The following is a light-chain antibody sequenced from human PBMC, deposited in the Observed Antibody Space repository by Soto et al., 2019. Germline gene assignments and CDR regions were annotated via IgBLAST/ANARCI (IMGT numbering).Light chain of an antibody. CDR2: AAS. CDR3: QKYNSAPWT. CDR1: QGISNY. V-gene: IGKV1-27*01. J-gene: IGKJ1*01. Sequence: DIQMTQSPSSLSSSVGDIVTITCRSSQGISNYLAWYQQKPGKVPKLLIYAASTLQSGVPSRFSGSGSGTDFTLTISSLQPEDVATYYCQKYNSAPWTFGQGTKVDIK.